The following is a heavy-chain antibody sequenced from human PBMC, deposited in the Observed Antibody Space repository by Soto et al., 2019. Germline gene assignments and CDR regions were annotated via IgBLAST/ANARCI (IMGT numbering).Heavy chain of an antibody. CDR2: IYYSGST. V-gene: IGHV4-59*01. CDR1: GGSISSYY. J-gene: IGHJ2*01. CDR3: ARDVNTWYFDL. Sequence: QVQLQESGPGLVKSSETLSLTCTVSGGSISSYYWSWIRQPPGKELEWIGYIYYSGSTNYNPSLKSRVTILVDTSKTQFSLKLSSVTAADTAVYYCARDVNTWYFDLWGRGTLVTVSS.